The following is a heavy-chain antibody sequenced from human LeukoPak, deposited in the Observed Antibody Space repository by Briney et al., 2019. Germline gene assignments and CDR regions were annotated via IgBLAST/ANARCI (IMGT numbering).Heavy chain of an antibody. CDR2: IYHSGSI. CDR1: GYSISSGYY. D-gene: IGHD5-18*01. CDR3: ARSPTKRVTDDY. V-gene: IGHV4-38-2*02. J-gene: IGHJ4*02. Sequence: SETLSLTCTVSGYSISSGYYWGWIRQPPGKGLEWIGIIYHSGSIYFNPSLKSRVTISVDKSKTQFSLTLTSVTAADTAVYFSARSPTKRVTDDYWGQGTLVTVSS.